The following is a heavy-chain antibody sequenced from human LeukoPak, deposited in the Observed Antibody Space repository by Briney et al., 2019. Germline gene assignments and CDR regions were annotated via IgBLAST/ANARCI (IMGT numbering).Heavy chain of an antibody. CDR2: IHSGGTT. Sequence: GGSLRLSCAASGFTVSSNYMSWVRQAPGKGLEWVSVIHSGGTTYYADSVKGRFTISRDNSKNTLYLQMNSLRAEDTAMYYCARHYYDSSGYFHDAFDIWGQGTMVTVSS. CDR1: GFTVSSNY. J-gene: IGHJ3*02. V-gene: IGHV3-53*01. CDR3: ARHYYDSSGYFHDAFDI. D-gene: IGHD3-22*01.